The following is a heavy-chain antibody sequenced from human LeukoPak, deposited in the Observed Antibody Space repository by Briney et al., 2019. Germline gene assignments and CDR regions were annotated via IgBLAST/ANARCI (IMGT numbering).Heavy chain of an antibody. Sequence: ASVKVSCKASGGTFSSYAISWVRQAPGKGLEWMGGFDPEDGETIYAQKFQGRVTMTEDTSTDTAYMELSSLRSEDTAVYYCATDQLVGATTDYWGQGTLVTVSS. CDR2: FDPEDGET. J-gene: IGHJ4*02. D-gene: IGHD1-26*01. CDR3: ATDQLVGATTDY. V-gene: IGHV1-24*01. CDR1: GGTFSSYA.